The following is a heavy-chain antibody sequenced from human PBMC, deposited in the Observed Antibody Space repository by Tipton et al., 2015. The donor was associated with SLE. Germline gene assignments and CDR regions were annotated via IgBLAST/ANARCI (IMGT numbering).Heavy chain of an antibody. J-gene: IGHJ2*01. CDR3: ASAHPSYWYFDL. CDR2: IYYSGST. Sequence: TLSLTCTVSGGSISSGGYYWSWIRQHPGKGLEWIGYIYYSGSTYYNPSLKSRVTISVDTSKNQFSLKLSSVTAADTAVYYRASAHPSYWYFDLWGRGTLVTVSS. V-gene: IGHV4-31*03. CDR1: GGSISSGGYY.